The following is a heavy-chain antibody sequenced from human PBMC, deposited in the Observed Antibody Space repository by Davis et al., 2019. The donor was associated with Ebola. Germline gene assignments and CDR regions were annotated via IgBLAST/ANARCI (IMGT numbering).Heavy chain of an antibody. CDR3: ARGGITIFGVVIQNYFDY. CDR2: IYYSGST. CDR1: GFTFSRFW. J-gene: IGHJ4*02. V-gene: IGHV4-59*06. Sequence: GSLRLSCTASGFTFSRFWMTWVRQPPGKGLEWIGYIYYSGSTYYNPSLKSRVTISVDTSKNQFSLKLSSVTAADTAVYYCARGGITIFGVVIQNYFDYWGQGTLVTVSS. D-gene: IGHD3-3*01.